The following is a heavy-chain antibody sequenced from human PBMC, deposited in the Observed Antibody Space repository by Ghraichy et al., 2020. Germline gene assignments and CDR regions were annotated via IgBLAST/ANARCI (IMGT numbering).Heavy chain of an antibody. CDR1: GGSISSYY. J-gene: IGHJ6*02. Sequence: SETLSLTCTVSGGSISSYYWSWIRQPPGKGLEWIGYIYYSGSTNYNPSLKSRVTISVDTSKNQFSLKLSSVTAADTAVYYCARDRRGGYSYAYYYYGMDVWGQGTTVTVSS. CDR3: ARDRRGGYSYAYYYYGMDV. V-gene: IGHV4-59*01. D-gene: IGHD5-18*01. CDR2: IYYSGST.